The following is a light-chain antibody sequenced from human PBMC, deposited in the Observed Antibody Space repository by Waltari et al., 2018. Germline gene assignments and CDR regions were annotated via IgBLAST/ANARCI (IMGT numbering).Light chain of an antibody. CDR1: QSVSRS. Sequence: ELVLTQSPGTLSLSPGERATLSCRASQSVSRSLAWYQQKPVQAPRLLIYDASSRATGIPYRFSGSGSGTDFSLTISRLEPEYFAVYYCQKYVDLPATFGQGTKVEIK. V-gene: IGKV3-20*01. CDR2: DAS. CDR3: QKYVDLPAT. J-gene: IGKJ1*01.